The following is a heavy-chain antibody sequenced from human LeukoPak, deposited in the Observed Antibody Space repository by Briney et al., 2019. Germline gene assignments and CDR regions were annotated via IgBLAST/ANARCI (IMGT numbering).Heavy chain of an antibody. CDR1: GYTFTSYG. Sequence: ASVKVSCKASGYTFTSYGISWVRQAPGQGLEWMGWISAYNGNTNYAQKLQGRVTMTRNTSISTAYMELSSLRSEDTAVYYCARGLGSILTGYRDYWGQGTLVTVSS. D-gene: IGHD3-9*01. V-gene: IGHV1-18*01. CDR2: ISAYNGNT. J-gene: IGHJ4*02. CDR3: ARGLGSILTGYRDY.